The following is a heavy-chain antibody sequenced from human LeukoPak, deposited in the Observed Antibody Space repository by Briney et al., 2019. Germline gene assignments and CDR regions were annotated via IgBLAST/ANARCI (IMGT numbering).Heavy chain of an antibody. CDR3: ARAYSYGLYYFDY. V-gene: IGHV4-34*01. Sequence: SETLSLTCAVYGGSFSGYYWSWIRQPPAKGLEWIGEINHSGSTNYNPSLKSRVTISVDTSKNQFSLKLSSVTAADTAVYYCARAYSYGLYYFDYWGQGTLVTVSS. CDR2: INHSGST. CDR1: GGSFSGYY. J-gene: IGHJ4*02. D-gene: IGHD5-18*01.